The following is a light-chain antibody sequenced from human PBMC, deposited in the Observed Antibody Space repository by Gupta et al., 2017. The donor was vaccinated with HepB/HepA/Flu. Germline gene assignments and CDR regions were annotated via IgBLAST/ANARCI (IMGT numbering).Light chain of an antibody. V-gene: IGKV3-20*01. CDR1: QNISSDY. J-gene: IGKJ5*01. CDR3: QQYGNSPQLT. CDR2: SAS. Sequence: IVLTSSALTLPSSPGERATRFCRASQNISSDYLAWYQQKPGQAPRLLIYSASIRATGMPDRFSGTGSGTDFTLTISRLEPEDFAVYYCQQYGNSPQLTFGQGTLVEIK.